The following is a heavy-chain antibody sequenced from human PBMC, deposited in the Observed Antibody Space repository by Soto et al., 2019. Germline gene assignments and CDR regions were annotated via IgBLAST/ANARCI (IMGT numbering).Heavy chain of an antibody. D-gene: IGHD6-19*01. Sequence: GGSLRLSCAASGFTFSSYSMNWVRQAPGKGLEWVSSISSSSSYIYYADSVKGRFTISRDNAKNSLYLQMNSLRAEDTAVYYCARDVAGAGRGAWFDPWGQGTLVTVSS. CDR2: ISSSSSYI. CDR1: GFTFSSYS. CDR3: ARDVAGAGRGAWFDP. V-gene: IGHV3-21*01. J-gene: IGHJ5*02.